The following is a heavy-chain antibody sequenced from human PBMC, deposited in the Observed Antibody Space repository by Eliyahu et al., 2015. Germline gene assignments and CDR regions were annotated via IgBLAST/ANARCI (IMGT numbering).Heavy chain of an antibody. D-gene: IGHD2-2*01. Sequence: QVQLQQSGPGLVKPSEXLSLXCSVXGGSXSSXFWXXIRQPPGKGLEWIGNIYFSGTTDYNPSLKSRVTISIDKSKNHFSLQLVSVTAADTAVYFCARDTQLMPRVFDYWGQGTPVTVSS. CDR1: GGSXSSXF. J-gene: IGHJ4*02. CDR3: ARDTQLMPRVFDY. CDR2: IYFSGTT. V-gene: IGHV4-59*01.